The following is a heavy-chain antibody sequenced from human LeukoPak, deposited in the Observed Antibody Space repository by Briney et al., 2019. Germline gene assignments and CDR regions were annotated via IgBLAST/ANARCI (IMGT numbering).Heavy chain of an antibody. V-gene: IGHV3-21*01. CDR1: GFTFSSYS. Sequence: GGSLRLSCAASGFTFSSYSMNWVRQAPGKGLEWVSSISSSSSYIYYADSVKGRFTISRDNAENSLYLQMNSLRAEDTAVYYCAREVDSSSWSTYYYYYGMDVWGQGTTVTVSS. CDR2: ISSSSSYI. CDR3: AREVDSSSWSTYYYYYGMDV. J-gene: IGHJ6*02. D-gene: IGHD6-13*01.